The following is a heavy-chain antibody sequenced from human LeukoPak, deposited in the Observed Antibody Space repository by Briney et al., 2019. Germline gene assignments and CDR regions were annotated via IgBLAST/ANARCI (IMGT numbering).Heavy chain of an antibody. CDR2: ISGDGNAK. CDR3: ARDYVYAFDY. J-gene: IGHJ4*02. Sequence: GGSLRLSCAASGFSFSSYSINWVRQAPGKGLEWVSYISGDGNAKHYTDSVKGRFTISRDNAKNALYLQMDSLRAEDTAVYFCARDYVYAFDYWGQGTLVTVSS. V-gene: IGHV3-48*01. CDR1: GFSFSSYS. D-gene: IGHD2/OR15-2a*01.